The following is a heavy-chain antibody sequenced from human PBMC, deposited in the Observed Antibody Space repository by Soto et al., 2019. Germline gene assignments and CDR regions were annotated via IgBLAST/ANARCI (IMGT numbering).Heavy chain of an antibody. CDR2: IYYSGST. Sequence: TLSLTCTVSGGSISSSSYYWGWIRQPPGKGLEWIGSIYYSGSTYYNPSLKSRVTISVDTSKNQFSLKLSSVTAADTAVYYCASTPPRVGAAHSNYYYYGMDVWGQGTTVTVSS. D-gene: IGHD1-26*01. CDR1: GGSISSSSYY. V-gene: IGHV4-39*01. J-gene: IGHJ6*02. CDR3: ASTPPRVGAAHSNYYYYGMDV.